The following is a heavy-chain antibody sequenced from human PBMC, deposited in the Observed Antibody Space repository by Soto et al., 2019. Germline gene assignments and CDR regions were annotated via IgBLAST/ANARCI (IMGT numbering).Heavy chain of an antibody. CDR2: IYSGGST. J-gene: IGHJ6*02. CDR3: ARSSAGYYYYYGMDV. D-gene: IGHD6-13*01. V-gene: IGHV3-53*01. Sequence: SLRLSCAASGFTVSSNYMSWVRQAPGKGLEWVSVIYSGGSTYYADSVKGRFTISRDNSKNTLYLQMNSLRAEDTAVYYCARSSAGYYYYYGMDVWGQGTTVTVSS. CDR1: GFTVSSNY.